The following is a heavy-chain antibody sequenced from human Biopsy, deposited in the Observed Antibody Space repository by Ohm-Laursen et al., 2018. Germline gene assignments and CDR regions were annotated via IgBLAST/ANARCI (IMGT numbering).Heavy chain of an antibody. Sequence: GSLRLSCAASGFSFSDYHMRWIRQAPGRGLEWVSYISGGGTIYYGDSTKGRVTISRDNAKNSLYLQMHSLRAEDTAVYYCARDTRWSPYSMDVWGQGTTVTVSS. V-gene: IGHV3-11*01. CDR2: ISGGGTI. J-gene: IGHJ6*02. CDR1: GFSFSDYH. D-gene: IGHD4-23*01. CDR3: ARDTRWSPYSMDV.